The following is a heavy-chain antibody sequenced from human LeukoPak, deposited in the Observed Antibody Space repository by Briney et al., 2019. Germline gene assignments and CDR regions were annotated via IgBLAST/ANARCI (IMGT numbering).Heavy chain of an antibody. CDR1: GFTFTSSA. CDR2: ISGRSGTT. J-gene: IGHJ4*02. D-gene: IGHD2-8*01. Sequence: GGSLRLSCVASGFTFTSSAMSWVRQAPGKGLEWVSAISGRSGTTYYADSVKGRFTISRDNSKNTLYLQMNSLRAEDTAVYYCAKDPDCTSGICYTFFDYWGQGTLVTVSS. V-gene: IGHV3-23*01. CDR3: AKDPDCTSGICYTFFDY.